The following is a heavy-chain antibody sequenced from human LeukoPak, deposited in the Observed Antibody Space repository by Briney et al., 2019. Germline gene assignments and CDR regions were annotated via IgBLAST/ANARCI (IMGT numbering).Heavy chain of an antibody. V-gene: IGHV4-61*02. Sequence: SETLSLTCTVSGGSISSGSYYWRWIRQPAGKGLEWIGRIYTSGGTNYNPSLKSRVTISVDTSKNQFSLKLSSVTAADTAVYYCARDYGAFDIWGQGTMVTVSS. J-gene: IGHJ3*02. CDR2: IYTSGGT. CDR1: GGSISSGSYY. CDR3: ARDYGAFDI. D-gene: IGHD4-17*01.